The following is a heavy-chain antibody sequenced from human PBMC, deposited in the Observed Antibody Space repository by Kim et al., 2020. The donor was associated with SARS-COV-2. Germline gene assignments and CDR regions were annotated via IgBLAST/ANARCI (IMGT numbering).Heavy chain of an antibody. CDR1: GYSVSTDYY. D-gene: IGHD3-3*01. CDR3: QRMVRSGPFDY. CDR2: IYHTGKT. V-gene: IGHV4-38-2*02. J-gene: IGHJ4*02. Sequence: SETLSLTCTVSGYSVSTDYYWSWIRQPPGKGLEWIGSIYHTGKTYYNPHLKSRVTISIDTSRNQFSLKVNSVTAADTAMYYCQRMVRSGPFDYWGQGTLVTVSS.